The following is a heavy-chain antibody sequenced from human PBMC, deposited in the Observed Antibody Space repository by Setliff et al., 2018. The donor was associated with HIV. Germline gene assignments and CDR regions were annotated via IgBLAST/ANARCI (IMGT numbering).Heavy chain of an antibody. CDR1: GDSISSIDYY. CDR3: GRVAGYCAPSRCYGYNAFDI. V-gene: IGHV4-39*01. J-gene: IGHJ3*02. Sequence: SETLSLTCTVSGDSISSIDYYWGWIRQPPGEGLEWIGSIHDSGRTYYNSSLNSRVTIAVDTSKDQFSLNLSTVTAADTAVYYCGRVAGYCAPSRCYGYNAFDIWGPGTMVTVSS. CDR2: IHDSGRT. D-gene: IGHD2-15*01.